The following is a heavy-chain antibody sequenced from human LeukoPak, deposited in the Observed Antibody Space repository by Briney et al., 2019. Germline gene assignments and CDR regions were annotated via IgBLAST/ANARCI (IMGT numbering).Heavy chain of an antibody. CDR3: ARVYLTDYYYYMDV. V-gene: IGHV1-8*02. Sequence: ASVKVSCKASGYTFTSYGISWVRQAPGQGLEGMGWMNPNSGNTGYAQKFQGRVTMTRNTSISTAYMELSSLRSEDTAVYYCARVYLTDYYYYMDVWGKGTTVTISS. CDR2: MNPNSGNT. D-gene: IGHD3-9*01. CDR1: GYTFTSYG. J-gene: IGHJ6*03.